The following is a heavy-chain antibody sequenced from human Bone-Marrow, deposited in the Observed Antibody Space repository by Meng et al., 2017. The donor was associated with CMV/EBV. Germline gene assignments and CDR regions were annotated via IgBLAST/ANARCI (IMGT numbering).Heavy chain of an antibody. J-gene: IGHJ4*02. CDR2: ISAYNGNT. Sequence: ASVKVSCKASGYTFTSYGISWVRQAPGQGLEWMGWISAYNGNTNYAQKLQGRVTMTTDTSTSTAYMELRSLRSDDTAVYYCARGVRWGYQLLLGPGGYFDYWGQGTLVTVSS. CDR3: ARGVRWGYQLLLGPGGYFDY. V-gene: IGHV1-18*01. CDR1: GYTFTSYG. D-gene: IGHD2-2*01.